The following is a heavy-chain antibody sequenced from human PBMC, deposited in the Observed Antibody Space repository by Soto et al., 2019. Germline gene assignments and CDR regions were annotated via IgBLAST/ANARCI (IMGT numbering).Heavy chain of an antibody. Sequence: EVQLVESGGGLVQPGGSLRLSCAASGFTFSSYDMQWVRQATGKGLEWVSAIGTAGDTYYLGSVKGRFTISRENAKNSSYPESHRLRAGDTRVYYCARSPSGGYHYYYGLDVWGQGTTVSVSS. CDR1: GFTFSSYD. CDR2: IGTAGDT. CDR3: ARSPSGGYHYYYGLDV. J-gene: IGHJ6*02. D-gene: IGHD3-16*02. V-gene: IGHV3-13*04.